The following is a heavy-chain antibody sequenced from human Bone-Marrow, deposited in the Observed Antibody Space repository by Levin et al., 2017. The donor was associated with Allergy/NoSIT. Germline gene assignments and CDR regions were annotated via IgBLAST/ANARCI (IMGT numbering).Heavy chain of an antibody. J-gene: IGHJ4*02. V-gene: IGHV4-34*01. CDR2: VNLGGAT. D-gene: IGHD4-17*01. CDR3: ARSTVTTYYFDL. Sequence: KPSETLSLTCAGNGGSFSGYYWTWIRQSPGKGLEWLGEVNLGGATNYNPSLKSRLTISIDTARNQFSLKFTSVTAADSAVYYCARSTVTTYYFDLWGQGNLVTVAS. CDR1: GGSFSGYY.